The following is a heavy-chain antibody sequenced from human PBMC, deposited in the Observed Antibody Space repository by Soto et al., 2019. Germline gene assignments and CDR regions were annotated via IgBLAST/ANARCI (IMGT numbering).Heavy chain of an antibody. J-gene: IGHJ4*02. D-gene: IGHD2-21*01. CDR2: IYYGGTT. CDR3: GRRSLLVAPT. CDR1: GGSISNPADY. Sequence: PSETLSLTCSVSGGSISNPADYWAWIRQPPGKGLEWIGSIYYGGTTHYSPSLKSRVTVSADTSKNQFSLRLSSVSAADTAVYYCGRRSLLVAPTWGQGILVTVYS. V-gene: IGHV4-39*01.